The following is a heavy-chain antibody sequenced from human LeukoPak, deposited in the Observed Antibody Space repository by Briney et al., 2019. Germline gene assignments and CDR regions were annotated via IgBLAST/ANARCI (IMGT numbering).Heavy chain of an antibody. Sequence: SETLSLTCTVSGGSISIYYWSWIRQPPGKGLEWIGYIYYSGSTNYNPSLKSRVTISVDTSKNQFSLKLSSVTAADTAVYYCARGHAPGYFDYWGQGTLVTVSS. CDR1: GGSISIYY. V-gene: IGHV4-59*01. CDR2: IYYSGST. J-gene: IGHJ4*02. CDR3: ARGHAPGYFDY.